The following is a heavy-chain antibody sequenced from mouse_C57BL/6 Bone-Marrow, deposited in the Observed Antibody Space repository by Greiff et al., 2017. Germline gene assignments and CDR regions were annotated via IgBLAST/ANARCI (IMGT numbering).Heavy chain of an antibody. Sequence: EVKLQESGPGLVKPSQSLSLTCSVTGYSITSGYYWNWIRQFPGNKLEWMGYISYDGSNNYNPSLKNRIPITRDTSKNQFFLKLNSVTTEDTATYYCARDPHYYDYTWFAYWGQGTLVTVSA. D-gene: IGHD2-4*01. CDR2: ISYDGSN. CDR3: ARDPHYYDYTWFAY. V-gene: IGHV3-6*01. CDR1: GYSITSGYY. J-gene: IGHJ3*01.